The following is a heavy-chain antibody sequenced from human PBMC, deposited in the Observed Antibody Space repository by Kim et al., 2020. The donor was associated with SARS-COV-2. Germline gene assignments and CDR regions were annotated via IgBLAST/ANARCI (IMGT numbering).Heavy chain of an antibody. CDR3: AKGPYHYGSGSYFDN. Sequence: GGSLRLSCAASSFTFSGYAMNWVRQAPWKGLEWVSGISGSGATTYYADSVKGRFTISRDNSKETLYLQMHSLRAEDTAVYFCAKGPYHYGSGSYFDNWGQGTLVTVSS. V-gene: IGHV3-23*01. D-gene: IGHD3-10*01. CDR1: SFTFSGYA. J-gene: IGHJ4*02. CDR2: ISGSGATT.